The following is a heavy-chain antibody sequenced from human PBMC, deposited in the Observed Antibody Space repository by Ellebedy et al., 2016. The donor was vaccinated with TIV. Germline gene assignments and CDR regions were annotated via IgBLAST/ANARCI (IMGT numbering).Heavy chain of an antibody. CDR1: GFTFSNYW. CDR3: VKSHGSGWPHFPPLDY. V-gene: IGHV3-7*02. D-gene: IGHD6-19*01. CDR2: IKEDGSDK. J-gene: IGHJ4*02. Sequence: PGGSLRLSCAASGFTFSNYWMNWVRQAPGKGLEWVASIKEDGSDKYYVDSVKGRFTISRDNAKKSLYLQMNSLRVEDTAVYGCVKSHGSGWPHFPPLDYWGQGTLVTVSS.